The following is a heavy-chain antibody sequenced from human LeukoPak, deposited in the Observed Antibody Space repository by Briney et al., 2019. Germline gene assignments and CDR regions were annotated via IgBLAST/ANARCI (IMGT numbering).Heavy chain of an antibody. CDR2: IKQDGSEK. CDR3: ARERAWGDYYYYYMDV. Sequence: GGSLRLSCAASGFTFSSYWMSWVRQAPGKGLEWVANIKQDGSEKYYVDSVKGRFTISRDNAKNSLYLQMNSLRAEDTAVYYCARERAWGDYYYYYMDVWGKGTTVTVSS. V-gene: IGHV3-7*01. CDR1: GFTFSSYW. J-gene: IGHJ6*03. D-gene: IGHD1-26*01.